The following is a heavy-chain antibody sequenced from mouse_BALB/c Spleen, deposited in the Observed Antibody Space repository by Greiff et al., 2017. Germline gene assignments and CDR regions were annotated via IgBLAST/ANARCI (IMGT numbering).Heavy chain of an antibody. J-gene: IGHJ2*01. CDR1: GFTFSSFG. CDR3: ARGGYDRGYYFDY. CDR2: ISSGSSTI. D-gene: IGHD2-2*01. Sequence: EVQRVESGGGLVQPGGSRKLSCAASGFTFSSFGMHWVRQAPEKGLEWVAYISSGSSTIYYADTVKGRFTISRDNPKNTLFLQMTSLRSEDTAMYYCARGGYDRGYYFDYWGQGTTLTVSS. V-gene: IGHV5-17*02.